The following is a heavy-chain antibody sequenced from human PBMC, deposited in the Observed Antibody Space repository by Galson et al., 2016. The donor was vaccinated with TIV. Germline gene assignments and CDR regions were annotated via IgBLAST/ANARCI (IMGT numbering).Heavy chain of an antibody. CDR2: INPNSGGT. CDR1: GYTFTDYY. CDR3: AKVAATSDGFDV. Sequence: SGYTFTDYYIPWVRQAPGHGLEWMGWINPNSGGTLFARKLQGWVTLTRDTSINTAYMELSRLKSDDTAVYYCAKVAATSDGFDVWGQGTMVTVAS. D-gene: IGHD2-15*01. J-gene: IGHJ3*01. V-gene: IGHV1-2*04.